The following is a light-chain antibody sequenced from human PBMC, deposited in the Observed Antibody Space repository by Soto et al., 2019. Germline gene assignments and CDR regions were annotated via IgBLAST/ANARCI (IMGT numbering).Light chain of an antibody. J-gene: IGLJ1*01. Sequence: SGLTQPASVSGSPGRSVTSSGTGPRSDIGESNFISWYQHSPGKAPRLLIYEVNNRPSGVSKRFSGSKAGNTASLTISGLLDDDEADYFCASFRSGTILVFGSGTKVTVL. CDR2: EVN. CDR1: RSDIGESNF. V-gene: IGLV2-14*01. CDR3: ASFRSGTILV.